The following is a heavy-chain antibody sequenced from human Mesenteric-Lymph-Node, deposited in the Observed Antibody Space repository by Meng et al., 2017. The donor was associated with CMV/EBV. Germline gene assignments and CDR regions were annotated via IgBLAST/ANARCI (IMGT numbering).Heavy chain of an antibody. J-gene: IGHJ4*02. CDR2: FNPKSGGP. CDR1: GGTFSSYA. CDR3: VRDRIGSSTAYPHL. D-gene: IGHD2-2*01. Sequence: ASVKVSCKASGGTFSSYAISWVRQAPGQGLEWMGVFNPKSGGPNYAQKFQGRVTMTRDTSISTAYLELSSLRSDDTAVYYCVRDRIGSSTAYPHLWGQGTLVTVSS. V-gene: IGHV1-2*02.